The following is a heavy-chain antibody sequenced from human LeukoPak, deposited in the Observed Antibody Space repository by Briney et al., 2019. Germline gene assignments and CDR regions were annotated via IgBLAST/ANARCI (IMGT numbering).Heavy chain of an antibody. CDR3: ARRVGRWFGERAYYYNYMDV. Sequence: SETLSLTCTVSGGSISSSSYYWSWIRQPPGKGLEWIGYIYYSGSTNYNPSLKSRVTISVDTSKNQFSLKLSSVTAADTAVYYCARRVGRWFGERAYYYNYMDVWGKGTTVTISS. CDR2: IYYSGST. V-gene: IGHV4-61*01. CDR1: GGSISSSSYY. J-gene: IGHJ6*03. D-gene: IGHD3-10*01.